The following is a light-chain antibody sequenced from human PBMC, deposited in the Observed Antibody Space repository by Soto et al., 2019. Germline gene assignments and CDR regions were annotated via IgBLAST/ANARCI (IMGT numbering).Light chain of an antibody. CDR3: QRLNSYPIT. Sequence: IQFTQSPSSLSASVGDRVTITCRASQGISSYLAWYQQKPGKAPKLLIYGASTLQSGVPSRFSGSGSGTDFTLTISSLQPEDFASYYCQRLNSYPITFGQGTRLEIK. V-gene: IGKV1-9*01. CDR2: GAS. J-gene: IGKJ5*01. CDR1: QGISSY.